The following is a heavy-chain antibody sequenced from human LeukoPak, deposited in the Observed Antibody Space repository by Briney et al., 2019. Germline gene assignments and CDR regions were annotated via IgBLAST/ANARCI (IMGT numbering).Heavy chain of an antibody. CDR2: IYPGDSDA. CDR3: ARLTYDFWSGYSPYYYYYGMDV. CDR1: GYSFTSYW. V-gene: IGHV5-51*01. D-gene: IGHD3-3*01. Sequence: GESLKISCKGSGYSFTSYWIGWVRQMPGKGLEWMGIIYPGDSDARYSPSFQGQVTISADKSISTAYLQWSSLKASDTAMYYCARLTYDFWSGYSPYYYYYGMDVWGQGTTVTVSS. J-gene: IGHJ6*02.